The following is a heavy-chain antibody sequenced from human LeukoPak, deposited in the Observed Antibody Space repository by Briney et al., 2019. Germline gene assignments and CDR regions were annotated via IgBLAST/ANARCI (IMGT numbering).Heavy chain of an antibody. D-gene: IGHD1-26*01. Sequence: PGGSLRLSCAASGFSFSGYGMNWVRQAPGKGLEWISYIGPTTTIYYADSVKGRFTISRDNSKNTLYLQMNSLRTEDTAVYYCAKERATTREYYFDYWGQGTLVTVSS. V-gene: IGHV3-48*01. CDR1: GFSFSGYG. J-gene: IGHJ4*02. CDR2: IGPTTTI. CDR3: AKERATTREYYFDY.